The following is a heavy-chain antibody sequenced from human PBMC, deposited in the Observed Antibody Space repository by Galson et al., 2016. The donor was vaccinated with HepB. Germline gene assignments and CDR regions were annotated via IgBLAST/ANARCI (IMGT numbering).Heavy chain of an antibody. V-gene: IGHV3-7*05. J-gene: IGHJ4*02. Sequence: SLRLSCAASGFTLSSYWMSWVRQAPGKGLEWVANIKQDGSEEYYVDSVKGRFTISRDNAKNSLYLQMNSLRAEDTAVYYCARRRGSGSHDHWGQGTLVTVSS. CDR1: GFTLSSYW. D-gene: IGHD3-10*01. CDR2: IKQDGSEE. CDR3: ARRRGSGSHDH.